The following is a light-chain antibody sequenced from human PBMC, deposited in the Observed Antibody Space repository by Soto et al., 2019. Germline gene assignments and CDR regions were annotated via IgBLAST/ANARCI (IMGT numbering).Light chain of an antibody. V-gene: IGKV1-5*01. J-gene: IGKJ2*01. CDR3: QQYDSSSPT. CDR1: QSISVW. Sequence: DIQMTQSPSTLSASVGDGVTITCRASQSISVWLAWYQQRPGKAPKFLIYDASRLETGVPSRFSGSGSGTEFTLTIRSLQPDDFATYYCQQYDSSSPTFGQGTKLEIK. CDR2: DAS.